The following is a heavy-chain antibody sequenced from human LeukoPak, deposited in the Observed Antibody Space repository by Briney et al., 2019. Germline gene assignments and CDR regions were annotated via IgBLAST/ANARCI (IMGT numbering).Heavy chain of an antibody. CDR1: GYTFTSYY. V-gene: IGHV1-46*01. J-gene: IGHJ4*02. CDR2: INPSGGST. CDR3: ARSYDSSGYYYGSFDY. Sequence: ASVKVSCKASGYTFTSYYIHWVRQAPGQGLEWMGIINPSGGSTNYAQKLQDRVTMTRDMSTSTVYMELSSLRSEDTAVYYCARSYDSSGYYYGSFDYWGQGTLVTVSS. D-gene: IGHD3-22*01.